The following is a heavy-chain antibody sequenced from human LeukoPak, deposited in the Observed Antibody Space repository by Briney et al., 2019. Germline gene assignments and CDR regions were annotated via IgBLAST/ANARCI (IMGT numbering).Heavy chain of an antibody. D-gene: IGHD1-7*01. CDR1: GFTFSSYG. CDR2: ISYDGSNQ. CDR3: ANERGTAFDY. Sequence: PGGSLRLSCAASGFTFSSYGMHWVRRAPGKGLEWVAVISYDGSNQFYADSVKGRFTISRDNSKNTLYLQMNSLRAEDTAVYYCANERGTAFDYWGQGTLVTVSS. V-gene: IGHV3-30*18. J-gene: IGHJ4*02.